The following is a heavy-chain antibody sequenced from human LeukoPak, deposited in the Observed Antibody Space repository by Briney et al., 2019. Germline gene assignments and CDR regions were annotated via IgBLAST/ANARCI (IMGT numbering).Heavy chain of an antibody. V-gene: IGHV3-30*02. J-gene: IGHJ4*02. Sequence: GGSLRLSCAASGFTFSSYGMHWVRQAPGKGLEWVAFIRYDGSNKYYADSVKGRFTISRDNSKNTLYLQMNSLRAEDTAVYYCAKDLLIVVVIAFDYWGQGTLVTVSS. CDR3: AKDLLIVVVIAFDY. D-gene: IGHD3-22*01. CDR2: IRYDGSNK. CDR1: GFTFSSYG.